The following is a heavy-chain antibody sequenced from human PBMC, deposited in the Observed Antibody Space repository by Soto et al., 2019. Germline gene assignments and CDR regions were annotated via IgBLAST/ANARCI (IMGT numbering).Heavy chain of an antibody. CDR3: GRDGVGATPLGWFDP. CDR2: INPRSGDT. D-gene: IGHD1-26*01. J-gene: IGHJ5*02. V-gene: IGHV1-2*06. CDR1: GYTFIGYY. Sequence: QVQLVQSGAEVKKPGASVKVSCKASGYTFIGYYIHWVRQAPGQGLEWMGRINPRSGDTTYAQKFQGSLTMTRDTSISTAYMERSSLRSDDTAVYYCGRDGVGATPLGWFDPWGQGSLVTVSS.